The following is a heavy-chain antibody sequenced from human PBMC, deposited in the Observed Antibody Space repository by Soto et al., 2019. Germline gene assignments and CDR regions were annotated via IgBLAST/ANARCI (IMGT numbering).Heavy chain of an antibody. CDR3: ARASSSGLFDY. D-gene: IGHD6-6*01. V-gene: IGHV4-31*03. J-gene: IGHJ4*02. CDR2: ITYSGNT. Sequence: SETLSLTCTVSGGSVSSVGYYWSWIRQHPGKGLEWIGYITYSGNTYYNPSLESRVTMSADTSKNQFSLKLSSVTAADTAVYYCARASSSGLFDYWGQGTLVTVSS. CDR1: GGSVSSVGYY.